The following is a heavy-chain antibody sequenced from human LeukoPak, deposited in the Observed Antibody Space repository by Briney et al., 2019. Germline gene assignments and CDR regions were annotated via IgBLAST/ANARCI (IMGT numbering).Heavy chain of an antibody. CDR3: AKFGIAAAGPAEYFQH. CDR2: ISGSGGST. CDR1: GFTFSSYA. Sequence: GGSLRLSCAASGFTFSSYAMSWVRQAPGKGLEWVSAISGSGGSTYYADSVKGRFTISRDNFKNTLYLQMNSLRAEDTAVYYCAKFGIAAAGPAEYFQHWGQGTLVTVSS. V-gene: IGHV3-23*01. D-gene: IGHD6-13*01. J-gene: IGHJ1*01.